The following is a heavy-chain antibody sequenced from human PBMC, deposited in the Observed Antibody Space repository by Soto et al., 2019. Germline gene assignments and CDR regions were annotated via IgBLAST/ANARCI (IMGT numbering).Heavy chain of an antibody. Sequence: PGGSLRLSCTASGFIFSNAWMTWVRQAPGKGLEWVGRIKNKNDGGTTDYAAPVKDRFTISREDSEDTLYLEMNGLKTEETAVYYCATGGSRIDYWGQGTLVTVSS. D-gene: IGHD5-12*01. V-gene: IGHV3-15*01. J-gene: IGHJ4*02. CDR3: ATGGSRIDY. CDR2: IKNKNDGGTT. CDR1: GFIFSNAW.